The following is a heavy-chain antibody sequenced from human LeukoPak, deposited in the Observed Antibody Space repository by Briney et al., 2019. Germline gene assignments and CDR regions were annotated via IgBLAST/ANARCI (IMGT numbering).Heavy chain of an antibody. J-gene: IGHJ5*02. CDR3: ARDHYCSSTSCYRSWFDP. Sequence: ASVKVSCKASGGTFSSYAISWVRQAPGQGLEWMGGIIPIFGTANYAQKFQGRVTITADESTSTAYMELSSLRSEDTAVYYCARDHYCSSTSCYRSWFDPWGQGTLVTVSS. D-gene: IGHD2-2*02. V-gene: IGHV1-69*13. CDR2: IIPIFGTA. CDR1: GGTFSSYA.